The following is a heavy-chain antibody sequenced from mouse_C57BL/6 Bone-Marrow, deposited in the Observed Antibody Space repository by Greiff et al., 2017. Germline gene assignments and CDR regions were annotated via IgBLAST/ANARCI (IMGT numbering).Heavy chain of an antibody. CDR2: IYPGDGDT. Sequence: QVQLQQSGPELVKPGASVKISCKASGYAFSSSWMNWVKQRPGKGLEWIGRIYPGDGDTNYNGKFKGKATLTADKSSSTAYMQLSSLTSEDSAVYFCARSSDYDVGYAMDYWGQGTSVTVSS. V-gene: IGHV1-82*01. CDR3: ARSSDYDVGYAMDY. CDR1: GYAFSSSW. D-gene: IGHD2-4*01. J-gene: IGHJ4*01.